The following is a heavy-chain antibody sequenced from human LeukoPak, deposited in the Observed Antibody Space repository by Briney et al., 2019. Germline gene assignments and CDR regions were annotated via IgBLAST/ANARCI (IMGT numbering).Heavy chain of an antibody. D-gene: IGHD3-22*01. V-gene: IGHV1-2*02. Sequence: VASVKVSCKASGYTFTGYHMHWVRQAPGQGLEGMGWINPNSGGTNYAQKFQGRVTMTRDTSISTAYMELSRLRSDDAAVYYCARDYRQQAQDYYDSSDGDAFDIWGQGTMVTVSS. CDR3: ARDYRQQAQDYYDSSDGDAFDI. CDR1: GYTFTGYH. J-gene: IGHJ3*02. CDR2: INPNSGGT.